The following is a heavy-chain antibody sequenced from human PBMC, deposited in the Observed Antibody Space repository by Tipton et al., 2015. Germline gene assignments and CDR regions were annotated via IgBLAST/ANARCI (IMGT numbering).Heavy chain of an antibody. Sequence: TLSLTCTVSGGSVSSGSYYWSWIRQPPGKGLEWIGYISFSDTIHYNPSLKSRITISLNTSKNQFSLKMSSVTAADTAVYFCARDLEHGMDVWGQGTTVTVS. CDR3: ARDLEHGMDV. V-gene: IGHV4-61*01. J-gene: IGHJ6*02. CDR2: ISFSDTI. CDR1: GGSVSSGSYY.